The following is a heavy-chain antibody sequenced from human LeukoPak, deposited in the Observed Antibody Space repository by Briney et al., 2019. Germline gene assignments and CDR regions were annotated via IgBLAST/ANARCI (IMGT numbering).Heavy chain of an antibody. V-gene: IGHV1-2*02. CDR1: AYTFTGYY. D-gene: IGHD6-19*01. CDR2: IYPKTGGT. Sequence: ASVKVSCKASAYTFTGYYLQWVRQAPGQGLEWMGWIYPKTGGTSYAQKVQGRVTMTTDTSTSTAYMDLRSRRSDDTAVYYCARDSQRQWLVPYFLFWGQGTLVTVSS. CDR3: ARDSQRQWLVPYFLF. J-gene: IGHJ4*02.